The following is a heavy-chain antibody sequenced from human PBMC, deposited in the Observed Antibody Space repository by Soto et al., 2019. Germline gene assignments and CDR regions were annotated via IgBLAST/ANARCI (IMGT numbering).Heavy chain of an antibody. Sequence: QVQLQESGPGLVKPSGTLSLTCAVSSGSISSSNWWTWVRQPPGKGLEWIGEIYHSASINYNPSLKSRVTMSVDKSKNQFSLKLSSVTAADTVVYYCATRVAATFDYWGQGTLVTVSS. J-gene: IGHJ4*02. CDR1: SGSISSSNW. CDR3: ATRVAATFDY. D-gene: IGHD6-19*01. V-gene: IGHV4-4*02. CDR2: IYHSASI.